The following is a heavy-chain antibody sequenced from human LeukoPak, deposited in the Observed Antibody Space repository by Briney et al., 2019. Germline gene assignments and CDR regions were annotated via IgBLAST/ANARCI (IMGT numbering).Heavy chain of an antibody. V-gene: IGHV4-4*07. CDR3: ARVTTVTTGARYYYYYMDV. Sequence: SETLSLTCTVSGGSISSYYWSWIRQPAGKGLEWIGRIYTSGSTNYNPSLKSRVTMSVDTSKNQFSLKLSSVTAADTAVYYCARVTTVTTGARYYYYYMDVRGKGTTVTVSS. D-gene: IGHD4-17*01. CDR2: IYTSGST. CDR1: GGSISSYY. J-gene: IGHJ6*03.